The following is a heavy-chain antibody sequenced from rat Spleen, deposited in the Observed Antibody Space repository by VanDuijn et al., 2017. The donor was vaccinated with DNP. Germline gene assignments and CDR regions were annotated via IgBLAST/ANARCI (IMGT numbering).Heavy chain of an antibody. D-gene: IGHD5-1*01. V-gene: IGHV5-19*01. Sequence: EVQLVESGGGLVQPGRSLRLSCAASGFIFSGSGMHWLRQTPTKGLEWVASIRPSGIISYYRDSVKDRITISRDDAKNTLYLQMDSLRSEDTATYYCVTGSPNWFAYWGQGTLVTVSS. J-gene: IGHJ3*01. CDR3: VTGSPNWFAY. CDR2: IRPSGIIS. CDR1: GFIFSGSG.